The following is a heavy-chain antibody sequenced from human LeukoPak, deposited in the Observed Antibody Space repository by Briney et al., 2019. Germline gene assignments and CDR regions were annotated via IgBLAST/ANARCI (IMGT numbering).Heavy chain of an antibody. CDR2: IYTSGST. J-gene: IGHJ5*02. CDR3: ARDHCSSTSCNFNWFDP. D-gene: IGHD2-2*01. CDR1: GGSISSYC. V-gene: IGHV4-4*07. Sequence: KPSETLSLTCTVSGGSISSYCWSWIRQPAGKGLEWIGRIYTSGSTNYNPSLKSRVTMSVDTSKNQFSLKLSSVTAADTAVYYCARDHCSSTSCNFNWFDPWGQGTLVTVSS.